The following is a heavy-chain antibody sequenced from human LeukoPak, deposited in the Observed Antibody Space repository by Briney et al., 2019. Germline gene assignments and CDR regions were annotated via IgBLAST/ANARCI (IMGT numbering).Heavy chain of an antibody. CDR1: GFTFDDYA. CDR2: ISWNSGSI. J-gene: IGHJ4*02. Sequence: GGSLRLSCAASGFTFDDYAMHWVRQAPGKGLEWVSGISWNSGSIGYADSVKGRFTISRDNAKNSLYLQMNSLRAEDTALYYCAKDMAGYYYGSSGYLAYFDYWGQGTLVTVSS. D-gene: IGHD3-22*01. V-gene: IGHV3-9*01. CDR3: AKDMAGYYYGSSGYLAYFDY.